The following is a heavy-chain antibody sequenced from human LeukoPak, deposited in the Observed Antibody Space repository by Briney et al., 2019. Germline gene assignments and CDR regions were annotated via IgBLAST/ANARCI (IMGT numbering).Heavy chain of an antibody. CDR1: GFTFTNYG. CDR2: IWYDGGQK. J-gene: IGHJ4*02. D-gene: IGHD4-4*01. CDR3: ARDPSLRVTLDY. Sequence: PGGSLRLSCAASGFTFTNYGMHWVRQAPGKGLEWVAVIWYDGGQKYYADSVKGRFTISRDNTKNTLYLQMNSLRVEDTAVYYCARDPSLRVTLDYWGQRTLVTVSS. V-gene: IGHV3-33*01.